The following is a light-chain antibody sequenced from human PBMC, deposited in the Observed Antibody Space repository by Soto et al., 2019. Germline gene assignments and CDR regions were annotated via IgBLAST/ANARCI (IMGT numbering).Light chain of an antibody. CDR2: GAS. CDR3: QQYNNWPLT. CDR1: QSVSSSY. V-gene: IGKV3-15*01. J-gene: IGKJ4*01. Sequence: EIVLTQSPGTPSLSPGGRATLSCRASQSVSSSYLAWYQQKPGQAPRLLIYGASTRATGIPARFSGSGSGTEFTLTISSLQSEDFAVYYCQQYNNWPLTFGGGTKGDI.